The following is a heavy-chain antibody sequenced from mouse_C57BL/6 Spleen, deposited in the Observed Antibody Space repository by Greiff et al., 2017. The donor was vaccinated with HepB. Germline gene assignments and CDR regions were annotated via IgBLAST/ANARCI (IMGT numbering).Heavy chain of an antibody. D-gene: IGHD2-4*01. CDR2: ISDGGSYT. V-gene: IGHV5-4*01. J-gene: IGHJ4*01. CDR1: GFTFSSYA. Sequence: EVKLVESGGGLVKPGGSLKLSCAASGFTFSSYAMSWVRQTPEKRLEWVATISDGGSYTYYPDNVKGRFTISRDNAKNNLYLQMSHLKSEDTAMYYGARDRIRIYYDYDEAMDYWGQGTSVTVSS. CDR3: ARDRIRIYYDYDEAMDY.